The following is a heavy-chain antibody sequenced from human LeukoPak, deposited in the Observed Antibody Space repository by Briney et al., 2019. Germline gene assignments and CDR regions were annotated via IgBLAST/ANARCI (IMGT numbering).Heavy chain of an antibody. CDR2: ISSNGDNT. CDR1: GFTFSTYV. CDR3: VRGTGY. V-gene: IGHV3-64D*06. J-gene: IGHJ4*02. Sequence: GGSLRLSRSVSGFTFSTYVMRWVRQAPGKGLEYVSAISSNGDNTYYADSVKGRFTISRDNSKNTLYLQMSSLRADSTAVYYCVRGTGYWGQGTLVTVSS.